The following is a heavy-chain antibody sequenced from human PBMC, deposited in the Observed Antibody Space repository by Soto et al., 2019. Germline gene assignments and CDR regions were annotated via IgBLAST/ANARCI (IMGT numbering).Heavy chain of an antibody. CDR2: VRSKADGETT. CDR1: GFTFANAW. Sequence: GGSLRLSCAASGFTFANAWMSWVRQAPGKGLEWVGRVRSKADGETTDYAAPVKGRFTISRDDSENTLYLQMNSLKIDDTAVYYCRRDWDYPVLWGQGTLVTVSS. J-gene: IGHJ4*02. V-gene: IGHV3-15*01. D-gene: IGHD1-7*01. CDR3: RRDWDYPVL.